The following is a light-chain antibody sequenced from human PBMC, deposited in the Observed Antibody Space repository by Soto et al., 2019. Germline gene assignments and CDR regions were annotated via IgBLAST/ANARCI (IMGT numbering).Light chain of an antibody. J-gene: IGKJ1*01. V-gene: IGKV3-20*01. CDR3: QQYGRSVG. CDR1: QSLSTRS. Sequence: IVLTQSPGTLSLSAWEILTLSCRTSQSLSTRSLAWYQQKPGQAPSLLIYEASTRAPGTPDRFSGSGSGTDFTLTVSRLEPEDFAVYYCQQYGRSVGFGQGTKVDIK. CDR2: EAS.